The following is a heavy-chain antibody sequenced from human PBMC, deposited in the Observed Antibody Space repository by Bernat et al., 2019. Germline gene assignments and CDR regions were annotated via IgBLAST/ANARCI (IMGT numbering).Heavy chain of an antibody. D-gene: IGHD3-3*01. Sequence: QVQLVQSGAEVKKPGASVKVSCKASGYTFTSYGISWVRQAPGQGLEWMGWISAYNGNTNYAQKLQGRVTMTTDTSTSTAYMELRSLRSDDTAVYYCARLAAAYYDFWSGYYPYWGQGTLVTVSS. J-gene: IGHJ4*02. CDR2: ISAYNGNT. CDR3: ARLAAAYYDFWSGYYPY. V-gene: IGHV1-18*01. CDR1: GYTFTSYG.